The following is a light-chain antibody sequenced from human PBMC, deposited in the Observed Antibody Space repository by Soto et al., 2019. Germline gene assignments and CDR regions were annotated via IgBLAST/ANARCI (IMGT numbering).Light chain of an antibody. V-gene: IGKV3-11*01. CDR2: GAF. J-gene: IGKJ5*01. Sequence: EIFFTQSPATLSLSPGERATLSCRASPSVTNFLAWYQQKPGQAPRLLIYGAFNRATGIPARFSGSGSGTDFTLTISSLEPEDSAVYYCQQRNVWPPVTFGQGTRLEIK. CDR1: PSVTNF. CDR3: QQRNVWPPVT.